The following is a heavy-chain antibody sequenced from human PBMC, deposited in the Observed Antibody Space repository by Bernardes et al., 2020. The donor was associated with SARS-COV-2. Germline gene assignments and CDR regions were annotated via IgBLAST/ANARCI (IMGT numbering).Heavy chain of an antibody. CDR3: ARLGTLGVPGERTNNGMDV. Sequence: GAPLKISCQASGYTFNDYWIVWVRQMPGKGLEWMGIIYPGDSDTRYSPSFQGQVTISADKSINTAYVTWARLKASDTAMYYCARLGTLGVPGERTNNGMDVWGQGTTVNVSS. CDR2: IYPGDSDT. V-gene: IGHV5-51*01. CDR1: GYTFNDYW. D-gene: IGHD2-8*01. J-gene: IGHJ6*02.